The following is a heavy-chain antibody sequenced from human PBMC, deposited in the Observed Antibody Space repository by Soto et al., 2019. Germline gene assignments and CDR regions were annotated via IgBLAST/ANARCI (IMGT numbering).Heavy chain of an antibody. CDR3: ARGYDSSLAFDI. Sequence: ASVKVSCKASGYTFTSYAMHWVRQAPGQRLEWMGWINAGNGNTKYSQKLQGRVTMTTDTSTSTAYMELRSLRSDDTAVYYCARGYDSSLAFDIWGQGTMVTVSS. J-gene: IGHJ3*02. CDR1: GYTFTSYA. V-gene: IGHV1-3*01. CDR2: INAGNGNT. D-gene: IGHD3-22*01.